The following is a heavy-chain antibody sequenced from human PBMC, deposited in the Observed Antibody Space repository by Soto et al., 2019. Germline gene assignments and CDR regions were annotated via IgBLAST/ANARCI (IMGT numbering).Heavy chain of an antibody. V-gene: IGHV3-23*01. J-gene: IGHJ4*02. CDR2: ISGSGGTT. CDR3: AKDRQQWLTVLDY. D-gene: IGHD6-19*01. Sequence: GSLRLSCVASGFTFSNYAMSWVRQAPGKGLEWVSGISGSGGTTYYADSMKGRFTISRDNSKNTLFLQMNSLRAEDTALYYCAKDRQQWLTVLDYWGQGALVTVSS. CDR1: GFTFSNYA.